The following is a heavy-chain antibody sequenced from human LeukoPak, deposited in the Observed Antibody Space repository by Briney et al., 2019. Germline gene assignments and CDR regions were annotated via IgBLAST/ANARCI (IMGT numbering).Heavy chain of an antibody. V-gene: IGHV5-10-1*01. Sequence: GESLKISCKGSGYSFTSYWISWVRQMPGKGLEWMGRIDPSDSYTNYSPSLQGHVTISADKPISTVYLQWSSLKASDTAMYYCARHPYSSTWYDYWGQGTLVTVSS. J-gene: IGHJ4*02. CDR3: ARHPYSSTWYDY. CDR2: IDPSDSYT. D-gene: IGHD6-13*01. CDR1: GYSFTSYW.